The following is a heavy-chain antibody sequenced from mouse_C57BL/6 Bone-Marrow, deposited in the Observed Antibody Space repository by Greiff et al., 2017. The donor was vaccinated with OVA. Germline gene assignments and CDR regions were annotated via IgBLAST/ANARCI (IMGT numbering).Heavy chain of an antibody. CDR1: GFTFSDFY. CDR2: SRNKANDYTT. Sequence: EVNLVESGGGLVQSGRSLRLSCATSGFTFSDFYMEWVRQAPGKGLEWIAASRNKANDYTTEYSESVKGRFIVSRDTSQSILYLQMNALRAEDTAIYYCARDAWDGYYFDYWGQGTTLTVSS. J-gene: IGHJ2*01. CDR3: ARDAWDGYYFDY. V-gene: IGHV7-1*01. D-gene: IGHD4-1*01.